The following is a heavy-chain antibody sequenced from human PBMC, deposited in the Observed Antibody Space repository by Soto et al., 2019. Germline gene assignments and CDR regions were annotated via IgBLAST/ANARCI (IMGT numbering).Heavy chain of an antibody. J-gene: IGHJ4*02. D-gene: IGHD3-10*02. V-gene: IGHV2-5*02. Sequence: QITLKESGPTLVKPTQTLTLTCTFSGFSLSTSGVGVGWIRQPPGKALEWLGFIYWDEDKRYSPSLKSRLTITKDTSKSQVVLTMTNMDPVDTATYYCAHVFTSLAPFDSWGQGTLGTVSA. CDR2: IYWDEDK. CDR1: GFSLSTSGVG. CDR3: AHVFTSLAPFDS.